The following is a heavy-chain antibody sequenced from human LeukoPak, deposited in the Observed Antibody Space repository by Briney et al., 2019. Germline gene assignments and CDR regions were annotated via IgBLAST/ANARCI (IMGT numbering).Heavy chain of an antibody. V-gene: IGHV1-8*01. D-gene: IGHD5-12*01. J-gene: IGHJ4*02. CDR2: MNPNSGKT. Sequence: ASVRVSCKASGYTFTSYDINWVRQATGQGLEWMGWMNPNSGKTGYAQKFQGRVTMTRSTSISTAYMELSSLRSEDTAVYYCTRSVRRGSIDYWGPGTLVTVSS. CDR1: GYTFTSYD. CDR3: TRSVRRGSIDY.